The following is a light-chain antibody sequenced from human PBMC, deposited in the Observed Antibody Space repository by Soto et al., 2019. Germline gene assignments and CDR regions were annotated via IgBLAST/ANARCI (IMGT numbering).Light chain of an antibody. Sequence: DIQMTQSPSSLSASVGDTVTITCWASQGISNNLAWYQQKPGKVPKLLIYAASTLHSGVPSRFSGSESGTDFILTISSLQPEDFATYYCQKYDTAPLTFGGGTKVEIK. CDR1: QGISNN. J-gene: IGKJ4*01. CDR2: AAS. CDR3: QKYDTAPLT. V-gene: IGKV1-27*01.